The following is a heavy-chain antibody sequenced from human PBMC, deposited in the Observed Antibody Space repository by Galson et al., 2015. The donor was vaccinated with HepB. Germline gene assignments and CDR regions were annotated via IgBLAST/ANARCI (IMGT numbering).Heavy chain of an antibody. Sequence: SVKVSCKASGYTFTTYTIHWVRQAPGQRLEWMGWINAGNGNTKYSQKFQGRVTITGDTSASSAYMELSSLRSVDTAVYYCAGARTKTTYYFDDSGSPPPFDYWGQGTLVTVSS. CDR2: INAGNGNT. J-gene: IGHJ4*02. V-gene: IGHV1-3*01. D-gene: IGHD3-22*01. CDR3: AGARTKTTYYFDDSGSPPPFDY. CDR1: GYTFTTYT.